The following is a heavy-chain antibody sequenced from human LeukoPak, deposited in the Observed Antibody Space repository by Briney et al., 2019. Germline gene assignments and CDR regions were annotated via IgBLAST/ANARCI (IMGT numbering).Heavy chain of an antibody. Sequence: ASVEVSCKASGGTFSSYAISWVRQAPGQGLEWMGGIIPIFGTANYAQKFQGRVTVTADESTSTAYMELSSLRSEDTAVYYCARGIYCSGGSCYDYWGQGTLVTVSS. J-gene: IGHJ4*02. V-gene: IGHV1-69*13. CDR2: IIPIFGTA. CDR3: ARGIYCSGGSCYDY. D-gene: IGHD2-15*01. CDR1: GGTFSSYA.